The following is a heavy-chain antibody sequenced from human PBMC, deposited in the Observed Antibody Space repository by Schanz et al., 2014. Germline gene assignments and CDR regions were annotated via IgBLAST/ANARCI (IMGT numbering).Heavy chain of an antibody. CDR2: IDGKSTTV. D-gene: IGHD6-13*01. CDR3: AREQIMAAAGLVDY. Sequence: VQLVESGGGLVQPGGSLRLSCAASGFTFRDYYMSWIRQAPGKGLEWLSYIDGKSTTVYYADSVKGRFTISRDNSKNSLYLQMNSLRAEDTAVYYCAREQIMAAAGLVDYWGQGALVTVSS. CDR1: GFTFRDYY. V-gene: IGHV3-11*01. J-gene: IGHJ4*02.